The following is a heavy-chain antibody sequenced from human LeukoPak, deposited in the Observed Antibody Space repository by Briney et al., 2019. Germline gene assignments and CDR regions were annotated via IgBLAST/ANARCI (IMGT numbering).Heavy chain of an antibody. J-gene: IGHJ4*02. CDR2: ISWNSGSI. CDR3: AKDNYYDSSGYIDY. D-gene: IGHD3-22*01. CDR1: GFTFEDYA. Sequence: PGGSLTLSCAASGFTFEDYAMHWVRQAPGKGLEWVSGISWNSGSIGCADSVKGRFTISRDNAKNSLYLQMNSLRAEDMALYYCAKDNYYDSSGYIDYWGQGTLVTVSS. V-gene: IGHV3-9*03.